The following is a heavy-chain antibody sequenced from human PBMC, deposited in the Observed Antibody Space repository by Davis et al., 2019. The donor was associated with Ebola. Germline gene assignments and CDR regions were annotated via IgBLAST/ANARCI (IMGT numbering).Heavy chain of an antibody. CDR3: AIRSGWYPGY. V-gene: IGHV4-39*01. CDR2: IYYSGST. J-gene: IGHJ4*02. Sequence: MPSETLSLTCTVSGGSISSYYWGWIRQPPGKGLEWIGSIYYSGSTYYNPSLKSRVTISVDTSKNQFSLKLSSVTAADTAVYYCAIRSGWYPGYWGQGTLVTVSS. CDR1: GGSISSYY. D-gene: IGHD6-19*01.